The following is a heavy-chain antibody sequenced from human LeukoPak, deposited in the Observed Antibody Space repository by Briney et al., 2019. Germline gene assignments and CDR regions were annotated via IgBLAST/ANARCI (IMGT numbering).Heavy chain of an antibody. CDR1: GGTFSSYA. Sequence: SVKVSCKASGGTFSSYAISWVRQAPGQGLEWMGGIIPIFGTANYAQKFQGRVTITADKSTSTAYMELSSLRSEDTAVYYCARGNYSSGWYGNYYYYMDVWGKGTTVTVSS. CDR2: IIPIFGTA. V-gene: IGHV1-69*06. J-gene: IGHJ6*03. CDR3: ARGNYSSGWYGNYYYYMDV. D-gene: IGHD6-19*01.